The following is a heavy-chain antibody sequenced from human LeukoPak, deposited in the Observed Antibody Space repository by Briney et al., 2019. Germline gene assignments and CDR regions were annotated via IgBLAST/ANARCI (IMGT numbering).Heavy chain of an antibody. D-gene: IGHD3-3*01. CDR2: IYYSGST. CDR3: AREITIFGVVRFDP. J-gene: IGHJ5*02. Sequence: SETLSLTCTVSGGSISSYYWSWIRQPPGKGLEWIGNIYYSGSTNYNPSLKSRVTISVDTSKNQFSLKLSSVTAADTAVYYCAREITIFGVVRFDPWGQGTLVTVSS. V-gene: IGHV4-59*01. CDR1: GGSISSYY.